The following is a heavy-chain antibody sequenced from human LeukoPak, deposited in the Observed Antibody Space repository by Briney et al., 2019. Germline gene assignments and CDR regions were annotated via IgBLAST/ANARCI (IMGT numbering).Heavy chain of an antibody. CDR2: IYYSGST. Sequence: PSETLSLTCTVSGGSISSSSYYWGWIRQPPGKGLEWIGSIYYSGSTYCNPSLKSRVTISVDTSKNQFSLKLSSVTAADTAVYYCARAGNSVVSWYRGGLWFDPWGQGTLVTVSS. CDR1: GGSISSSSYY. V-gene: IGHV4-39*07. CDR3: ARAGNSVVSWYRGGLWFDP. J-gene: IGHJ5*02. D-gene: IGHD6-13*01.